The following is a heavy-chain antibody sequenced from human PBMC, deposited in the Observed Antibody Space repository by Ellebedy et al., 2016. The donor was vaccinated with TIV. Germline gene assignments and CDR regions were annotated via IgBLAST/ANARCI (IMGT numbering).Heavy chain of an antibody. CDR1: GYTFTGYY. J-gene: IGHJ4*02. Sequence: AASVKVSCKASGYTFTGYYIHWVRQARGQGLEWMGWINPNSGGTNYTQKFQGRVIMTRDTSISTAYMEVTSLRSDDTAVYYCARDRRTGWYFFDSWGQGTLVTVSS. V-gene: IGHV1-2*02. CDR2: INPNSGGT. CDR3: ARDRRTGWYFFDS. D-gene: IGHD6-19*01.